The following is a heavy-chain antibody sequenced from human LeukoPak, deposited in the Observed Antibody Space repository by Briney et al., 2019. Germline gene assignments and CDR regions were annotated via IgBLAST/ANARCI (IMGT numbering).Heavy chain of an antibody. D-gene: IGHD1-26*01. CDR2: IYYSGST. J-gene: IGHJ4*02. CDR3: ARYSYSGSYFGY. V-gene: IGHV4-39*01. Sequence: SETLSLTCTVSGGSISSSSYYWGWIRQPPGKGLEWIGSIYYSGSTYYNPSLKSRVTISVDTSKNQFSLKLSSVTAADTAVYYCARYSYSGSYFGYWGQGTLVTVSS. CDR1: GGSISSSSYY.